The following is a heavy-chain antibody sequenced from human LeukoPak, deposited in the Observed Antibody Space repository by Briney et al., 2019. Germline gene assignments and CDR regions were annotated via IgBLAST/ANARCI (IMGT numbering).Heavy chain of an antibody. V-gene: IGHV4-39*01. D-gene: IGHD4-17*01. CDR1: GGSISSTTYY. CDR2: MHYSGST. CDR3: TGDYGDYVIGH. Sequence: PSETLSLTCTVSGGSISSTTYYWGWIRQPPGKGLEWIGSMHYSGSTYYNPSLNSRVTISLDTSKNLFSLRLSSVTAADTAVYHCTGDYGDYVIGHWGQGTLVTVSS. J-gene: IGHJ4*02.